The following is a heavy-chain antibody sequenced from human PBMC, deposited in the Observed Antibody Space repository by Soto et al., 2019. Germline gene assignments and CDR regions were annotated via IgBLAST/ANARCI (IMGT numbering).Heavy chain of an antibody. CDR1: GSTFSSYA. CDR2: ISYDGSNK. D-gene: IGHD4-4*01. CDR3: ARPNYSNQLLTDY. V-gene: IGHV3-30-3*01. Sequence: PGGSLRLSCAASGSTFSSYAMHWVRQAPGKGLEWVAVISYDGSNKYYADSVKGRFTISRDNSKNTLYLQMNSLRAEDTAVYYWARPNYSNQLLTDYWGQGTLVTVSS. J-gene: IGHJ4*02.